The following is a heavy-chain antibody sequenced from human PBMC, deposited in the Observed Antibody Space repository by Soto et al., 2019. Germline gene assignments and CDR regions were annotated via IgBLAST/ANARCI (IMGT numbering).Heavy chain of an antibody. CDR2: IYYSGST. CDR3: ARVVSYYDYIWGDYYYYMVV. D-gene: IGHD3-16*01. Sequence: SETLSLTCTVSGGSISSYYWSWIRQSPGKGLEWIGYIYYSGSTNYNPSLKSRVTISVDTSKNQFSLKLSSVTAAGTAVYYCARVVSYYDYIWGDYYYYMVVWCKGTMVTVSS. V-gene: IGHV4-59*01. CDR1: GGSISSYY. J-gene: IGHJ6*03.